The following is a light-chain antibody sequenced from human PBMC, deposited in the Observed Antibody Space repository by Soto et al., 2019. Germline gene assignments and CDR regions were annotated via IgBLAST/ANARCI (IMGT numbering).Light chain of an antibody. J-gene: IGLJ2*01. CDR2: DVS. CDR1: SSDVGGYNY. CDR3: SSYTSSSTRV. Sequence: QSALTQPASVSGSPGQSITISCTGTSSDVGGYNYVSGYQQHPGKAPKLMIYDVSNRPSGVSNRLSGSKSGNTASLTISGLQAEDEADYYCSSYTSSSTRVFGGGTKLTVL. V-gene: IGLV2-14*01.